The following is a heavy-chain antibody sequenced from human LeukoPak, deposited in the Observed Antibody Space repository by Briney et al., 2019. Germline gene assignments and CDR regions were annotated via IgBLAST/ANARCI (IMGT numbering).Heavy chain of an antibody. D-gene: IGHD6-13*01. Sequence: ASVKVSCKASGYTFTSYAISWVRQAPGQGLEWMGWISAYSGNTDSAQKLQGRLTMTTDTSTSTAYMELRSLRSDDTAVYYCARATGFGSGIAGARGAPKYYFDYWGQGTLVTVSS. CDR1: GYTFTSYA. CDR3: ARATGFGSGIAGARGAPKYYFDY. J-gene: IGHJ4*02. V-gene: IGHV1-18*01. CDR2: ISAYSGNT.